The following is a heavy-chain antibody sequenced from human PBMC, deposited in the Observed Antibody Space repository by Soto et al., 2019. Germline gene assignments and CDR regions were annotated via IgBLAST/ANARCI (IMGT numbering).Heavy chain of an antibody. CDR1: GFTFGNYW. Sequence: GGSLRLSCAASGFTFGNYWMGWVRQAPGMGLEWVAIIKQDGSEKYYVDPVKGRFTISRDNAKNSLFLQMNSLRVEDTAVYWCERVRGNDGWSNHPFDLCGQGTMVTVSS. V-gene: IGHV3-7*04. CDR3: ERVRGNDGWSNHPFDL. D-gene: IGHD6-19*01. J-gene: IGHJ3*01. CDR2: IKQDGSEK.